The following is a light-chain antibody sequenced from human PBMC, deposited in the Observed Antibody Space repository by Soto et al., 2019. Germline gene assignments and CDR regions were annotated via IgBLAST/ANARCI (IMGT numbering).Light chain of an antibody. CDR2: RNN. J-gene: IGLJ2*01. V-gene: IGLV1-47*01. CDR3: AAWDTSIVGGLA. Sequence: QSVLTQPPSASGTPGQRVTISCSGSNSNIGSKYVYWYQQLPGTAPKLLLYRNNQRPSGVPHRFSCSKSGTSASLAISGLRSEEEADYYCAAWDTSIVGGLAFGGGTKVTVL. CDR1: NSNIGSKY.